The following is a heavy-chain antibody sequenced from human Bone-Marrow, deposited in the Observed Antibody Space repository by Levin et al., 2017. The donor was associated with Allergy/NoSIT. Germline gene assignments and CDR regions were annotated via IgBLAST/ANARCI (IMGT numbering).Heavy chain of an antibody. Sequence: SCAASGFTLSNAWMSWVRQAPGKGLEWVGRIKSKTDGGTTGYAAPVKGRFTISRDDSSDMLYLQMNSLETEDTAVYYCTTEGYGYGYHTIYRWGRGTMVTVSS. CDR2: IKSKTDGGTT. V-gene: IGHV3-15*01. CDR1: GFTLSNAW. D-gene: IGHD5-18*01. J-gene: IGHJ3*01. CDR3: TTEGYGYGYHTIYR.